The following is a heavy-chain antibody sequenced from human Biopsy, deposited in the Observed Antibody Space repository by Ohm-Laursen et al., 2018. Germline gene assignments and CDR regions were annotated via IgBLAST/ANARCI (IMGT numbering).Heavy chain of an antibody. J-gene: IGHJ6*02. CDR2: IDRDEAK. CDR3: ARIPIPIFSAALVCRHRRHLQGLDV. D-gene: IGHD2-21*01. Sequence: TQTLTLTCTLSGFSLNSRGMSVTWIRQPPGKALEWLARIDRDEAKFFSASQKARLTISKGTSGDHVVLTLSDVDPVDTGTYYCARIPIPIFSAALVCRHRRHLQGLDVWGQGTTVIVSS. V-gene: IGHV2-70*16. CDR1: GFSLNSRGMS.